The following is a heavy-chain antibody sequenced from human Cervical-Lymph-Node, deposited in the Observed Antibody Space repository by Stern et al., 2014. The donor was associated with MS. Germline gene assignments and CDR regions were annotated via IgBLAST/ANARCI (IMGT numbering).Heavy chain of an antibody. V-gene: IGHV1-69*06. D-gene: IGHD1-26*01. Sequence: DQLVESGAEVKKPGSSVKVSFKASGDTFSSYAINWVRQVPGQGLEWMGGSTPVFGTTNYAQKFQGRVTITADKSTNTAYMELMTLRSEDTAVYYCARGGGLVGYFDYWGQGTLVSVSS. J-gene: IGHJ4*02. CDR3: ARGGGLVGYFDY. CDR2: STPVFGTT. CDR1: GDTFSSYA.